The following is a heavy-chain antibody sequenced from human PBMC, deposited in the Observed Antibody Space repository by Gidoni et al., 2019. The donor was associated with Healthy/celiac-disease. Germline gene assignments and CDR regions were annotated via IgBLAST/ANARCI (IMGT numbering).Heavy chain of an antibody. D-gene: IGHD3-10*01. CDR2: IWYDGSNK. CDR1: GFTFRRYG. CDR3: AREGWFGEFNPAGFDY. V-gene: IGHV3-33*01. J-gene: IGHJ4*02. Sequence: QVQLVESGGGVVQPGRSLRLSCAASGFTFRRYGMHWVRQAPGKGLEWVAVIWYDGSNKYYADSVKGRFTISRDNSKNTLYLQMNSLRAEDTAVYYCAREGWFGEFNPAGFDYWGQGTLVTVSS.